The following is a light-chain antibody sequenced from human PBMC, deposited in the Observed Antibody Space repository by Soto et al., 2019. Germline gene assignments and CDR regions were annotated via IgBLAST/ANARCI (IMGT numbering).Light chain of an antibody. CDR3: QSYDSTLTV. CDR2: GNS. V-gene: IGLV1-40*01. Sequence: QSVLTQPPSVSGAPGQRVTISCTGSSSNIGAGYDVHWYQQLPGTAPKLLIYGNSNRPSGVPDRFSGSKSGTSASLAITGLQAEDEADYYCQSYDSTLTVFGGGTKLT. CDR1: SSNIGAGYD. J-gene: IGLJ2*01.